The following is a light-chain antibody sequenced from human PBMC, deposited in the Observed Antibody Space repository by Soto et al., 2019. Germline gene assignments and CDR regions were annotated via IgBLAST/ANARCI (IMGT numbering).Light chain of an antibody. CDR1: SSNIGGNS. J-gene: IGLJ3*02. CDR3: SSYAGSNNFVA. Sequence: QAVMTQPPSVSAAPGQKVTISCSGSSSNIGGNSVSWYQQLPGTAPKLMIYEVSKRPSGVPDRFSGSKSGNTASLTVSGLQAEDEADYYCSSYAGSNNFVAFGGGTKLTVL. CDR2: EVS. V-gene: IGLV2-8*01.